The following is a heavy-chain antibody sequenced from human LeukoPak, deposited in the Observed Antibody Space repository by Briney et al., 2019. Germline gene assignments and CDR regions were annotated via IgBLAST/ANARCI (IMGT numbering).Heavy chain of an antibody. D-gene: IGHD3-9*01. V-gene: IGHV4-34*01. CDR2: INHSGST. CDR3: ARGLDYILAYGIDV. CDR1: GGSFSGYY. J-gene: IGHJ6*02. Sequence: PSETLSLTCAVYGGSFSGYYWSWIRQPPGKGLEWIGEINHSGSTNYNPSLKSRVTISVDTSKNQFSLRLSSVTAADTAVYYCARGLDYILAYGIDVWPRDHGHRLL.